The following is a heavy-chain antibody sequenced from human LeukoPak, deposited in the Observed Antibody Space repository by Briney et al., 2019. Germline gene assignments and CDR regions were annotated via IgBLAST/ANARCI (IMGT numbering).Heavy chain of an antibody. V-gene: IGHV3-48*03. CDR3: ARVVIGVGASTGSSYNFYMDV. CDR2: ISDSGSAM. CDR1: GFSFSTYE. Sequence: SGGSLRLSCAGSGFSFSTYEFNWVRQAPGKGLEWLSFISDSGSAMSVADSVKGRLTISRDNAKQLLSLQMNSLRVEDTAIYYCARVVIGVGASTGSSYNFYMDVWGKGTTVTVSS. D-gene: IGHD1-26*01. J-gene: IGHJ6*03.